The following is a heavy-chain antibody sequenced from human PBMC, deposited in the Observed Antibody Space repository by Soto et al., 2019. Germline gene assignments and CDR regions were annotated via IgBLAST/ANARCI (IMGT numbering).Heavy chain of an antibody. V-gene: IGHV1-8*01. Sequence: ASVKVSCKASGDTFTSYDINWVRQATGQGLEWMGWMNPNSGNTGYAQKFQGRVTMTRNTSISTAYMELSSLRSEDTAVYYCARVYVIAARRADGYVYYYYYMDVWGKGTTVTVSS. CDR2: MNPNSGNT. D-gene: IGHD6-6*01. CDR1: GDTFTSYD. J-gene: IGHJ6*03. CDR3: ARVYVIAARRADGYVYYYYYMDV.